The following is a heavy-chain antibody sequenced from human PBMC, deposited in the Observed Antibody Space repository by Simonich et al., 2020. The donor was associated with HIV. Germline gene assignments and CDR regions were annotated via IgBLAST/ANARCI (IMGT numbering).Heavy chain of an antibody. V-gene: IGHV3-43D*04. CDR2: INWDGGGT. J-gene: IGHJ3*01. Sequence: EVQLVESGGGLVKPGGSLRLSCALSEFNFDDYVMHWLRQAPGKGLEWVFLINWDGGGTYFSDSVKGRFTISRENSKTPLYLQMNSLRNEDTALYYCAKHLVANPHRAGPWEPFPRHAFDLWGQGTVVTVSS. CDR1: EFNFDDYV. D-gene: IGHD1-26*01. CDR3: AKHLVANPHRAGPWEPFPRHAFDL.